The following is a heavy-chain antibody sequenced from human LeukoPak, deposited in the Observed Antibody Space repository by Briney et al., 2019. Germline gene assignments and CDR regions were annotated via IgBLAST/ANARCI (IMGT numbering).Heavy chain of an antibody. J-gene: IGHJ3*02. CDR3: ARDLYSGSLGDAFDI. V-gene: IGHV3-66*01. CDR1: GFTVSSNY. CDR2: IYSGGST. Sequence: QSGGSLRLSCAASGFTVSSNYMSWVRQAPGKGLERVSVIYSGGSTYYADSVKGRFTISRDNSKNTLYLQMNSLRAEDTAVYYCARDLYSGSLGDAFDIWGQGTMVTVSS. D-gene: IGHD1-26*01.